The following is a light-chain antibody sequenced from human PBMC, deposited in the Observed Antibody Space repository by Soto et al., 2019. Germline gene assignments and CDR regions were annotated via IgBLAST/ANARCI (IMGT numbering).Light chain of an antibody. CDR2: DAS. J-gene: IGKJ1*01. CDR1: QSISRW. Sequence: DIQMTQSPSTLSPFVGDRVTITCRASQSISRWFASYQQQGGKPPKLLLYDASSLEGGVPSRFSGSRSGTDFPLTISSLQPDDSATYVCQQYDSYFRTFGQGTKVEI. CDR3: QQYDSYFRT. V-gene: IGKV1-5*01.